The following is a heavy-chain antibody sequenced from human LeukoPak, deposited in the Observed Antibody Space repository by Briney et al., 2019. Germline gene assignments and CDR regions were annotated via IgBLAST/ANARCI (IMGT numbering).Heavy chain of an antibody. CDR3: ARQSRDGSETRGYYFDY. Sequence: GESLKISCQVSGYIFTNYWIGWVRQMPGKGLESMGIIYPADSDTTYSPSFQGQVTISADKSISPVYLQWSSLKASDTAMYYCARQSRDGSETRGYYFDYWGPGTQVTVSS. CDR1: GYIFTNYW. J-gene: IGHJ4*02. V-gene: IGHV5-51*01. CDR2: IYPADSDT. D-gene: IGHD3-10*01.